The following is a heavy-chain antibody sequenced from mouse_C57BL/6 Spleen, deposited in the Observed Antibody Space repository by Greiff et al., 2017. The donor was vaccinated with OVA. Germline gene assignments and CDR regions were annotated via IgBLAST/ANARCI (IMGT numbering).Heavy chain of an antibody. J-gene: IGHJ3*01. CDR2: INPNNGGT. Sequence: EVQLQQSGPELVKPGASVKISCKASGYTFTDYYMNWVKQSHGKSLEWIGDINPNNGGTSYNQKFKGKATLTVDKSSSTAYMELRSLTSEDSAVYYCARFNWDVAYWGQGTLVTVSA. CDR1: GYTFTDYY. CDR3: ARFNWDVAY. D-gene: IGHD4-1*01. V-gene: IGHV1-26*01.